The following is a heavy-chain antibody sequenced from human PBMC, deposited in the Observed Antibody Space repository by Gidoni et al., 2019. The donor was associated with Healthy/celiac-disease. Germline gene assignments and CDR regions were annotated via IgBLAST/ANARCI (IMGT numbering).Heavy chain of an antibody. CDR2: IYYSGST. Sequence: QLQLQESGPGLVKPSETLSLTCTVSGGSISSSSYYWGWIRQPPGKGLEWIGSIYYSGSTYYNPSLKSRVTISVDTSKNQFSLKLSSVTAADTAVYYCARHHESDIVVVPAAIDPWGQGTLVTVSS. D-gene: IGHD2-2*01. CDR3: ARHHESDIVVVPAAIDP. CDR1: GGSISSSSYY. V-gene: IGHV4-39*01. J-gene: IGHJ5*02.